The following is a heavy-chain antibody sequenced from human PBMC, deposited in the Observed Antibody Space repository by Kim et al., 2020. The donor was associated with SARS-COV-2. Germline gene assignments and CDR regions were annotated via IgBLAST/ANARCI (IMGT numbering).Heavy chain of an antibody. V-gene: IGHV3-7*01. CDR2: IRQDGSNK. Sequence: GGSLRLSCAASGFTFSSYGMTWVRQAPGKGLEWVADIRQDGSNKYYADSVKGRFTISRDNSKNPLYLQMNSLRAEDTAVYYCARAAERYSIAEDGYDNWGQGTMVTVSS. CDR3: ARAAERYSIAEDGYDN. CDR1: GFTFSSYG. D-gene: IGHD1-26*01. J-gene: IGHJ3*02.